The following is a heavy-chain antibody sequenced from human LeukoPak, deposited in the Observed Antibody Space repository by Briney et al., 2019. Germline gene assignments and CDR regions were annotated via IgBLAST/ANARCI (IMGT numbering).Heavy chain of an antibody. CDR3: ARVPNYYDSSGPPAPY. J-gene: IGHJ4*02. CDR2: IIPILGIA. CDR1: GGTFSSYA. V-gene: IGHV1-69*04. Sequence: SAKVSCKASGGTFSSYAISWVRQAPGQGLEWMGRIIPILGIANYAQKFQGRVTITADKSTSTAYMELSSLRSEDTAVYYCARVPNYYDSSGPPAPYWGQGTLVTVSS. D-gene: IGHD3-22*01.